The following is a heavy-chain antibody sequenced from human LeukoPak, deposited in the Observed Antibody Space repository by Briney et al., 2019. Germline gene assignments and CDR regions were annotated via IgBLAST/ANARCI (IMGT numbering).Heavy chain of an antibody. CDR3: ARSSGWSHSYYYYYYMDV. J-gene: IGHJ6*03. Sequence: GGSLRLSCAASGFTFSSYSMNWVRQAPGKGLEWVSYISSSSSTIYYADSVKGRFTISRDNAKNSLYLQMNSLRAEDTAVYYCARSSGWSHSYYYYYYMDVWGKGTTVTVSS. CDR2: ISSSSSTI. D-gene: IGHD6-19*01. V-gene: IGHV3-48*01. CDR1: GFTFSSYS.